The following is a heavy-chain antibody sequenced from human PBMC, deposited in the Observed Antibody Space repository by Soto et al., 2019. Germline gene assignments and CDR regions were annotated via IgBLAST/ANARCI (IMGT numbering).Heavy chain of an antibody. J-gene: IGHJ6*02. CDR3: ARSIRGPRRFNGMDV. Sequence: SGPTLVNPTETLTLTCTFSGFSLTSPGLCVSWIRQPPGKALEWLALIERDDDDKYYSTSLKTRLTISKDTRKNQVVLTMANMDPADTGTYYCARSIRGPRRFNGMDVWGQGTTVTVSS. D-gene: IGHD1-20*01. CDR1: GFSLTSPGLC. CDR2: IERDDDDK. V-gene: IGHV2-70*13.